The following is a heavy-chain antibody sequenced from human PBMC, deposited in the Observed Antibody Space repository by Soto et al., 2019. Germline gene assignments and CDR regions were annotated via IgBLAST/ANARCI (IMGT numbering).Heavy chain of an antibody. CDR2: VYYSGST. Sequence: NPSETLSLTCTVSGGSISSYYWSWIRQPPGKGLDWIGYVYYSGSTNYNPSLKSRVTISVDTSKNQSSLKLSSVTAADTAVYYCARDLGYCSSTSCYPTNWFDPWGQGTLVTVS. CDR1: GGSISSYY. V-gene: IGHV4-59*01. D-gene: IGHD2-2*01. CDR3: ARDLGYCSSTSCYPTNWFDP. J-gene: IGHJ5*02.